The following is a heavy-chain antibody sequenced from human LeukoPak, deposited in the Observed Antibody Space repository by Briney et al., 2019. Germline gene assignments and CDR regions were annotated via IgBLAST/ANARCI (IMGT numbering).Heavy chain of an antibody. J-gene: IGHJ4*02. CDR2: MNSGGST. CDR3: ARGGSMVRGVH. CDR1: GFTVSSDF. V-gene: IGHV3-53*01. D-gene: IGHD3-10*01. Sequence: GGSLRLSCAASGFTVSSDFMNWVRQAPGKGLEWVSAMNSGGSTFYADSVKGRFIISRDKSRNTLYLQMNSLRVDDTAVYYCARGGSMVRGVHWGQGTLVTVSS.